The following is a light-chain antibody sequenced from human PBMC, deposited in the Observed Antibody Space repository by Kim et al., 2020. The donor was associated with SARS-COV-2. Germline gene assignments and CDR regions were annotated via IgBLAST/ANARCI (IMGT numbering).Light chain of an antibody. CDR2: NDT. CDR3: QAWDNSVV. CDR1: RLERNY. J-gene: IGLJ2*01. Sequence: SLATGQKAGITCSAHRLERNYVFWDQQKPDQSPLLVMSNDTKRPSGIPERYSGSTSGSTATLTISGTQAMDEADYYCQAWDNSVVFGGGTKVTVL. V-gene: IGLV3-1*01.